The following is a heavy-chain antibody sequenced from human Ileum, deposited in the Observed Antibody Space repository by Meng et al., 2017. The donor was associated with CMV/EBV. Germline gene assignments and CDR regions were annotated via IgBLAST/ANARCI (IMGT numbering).Heavy chain of an antibody. J-gene: IGHJ6*02. V-gene: IGHV3-33*06. CDR2: IWYDGSNK. CDR3: AKDSAGSYGRHYYYGMDV. D-gene: IGHD1-26*01. CDR1: GFTFSSYE. Sequence: GESLKISCTVSGFTFSSYEFNWMRQAPGKGLEWVAVIWYDGSNKYYADSVKGRFTISRDNSKNTLYLQMNSLRAEDTAVYYCAKDSAGSYGRHYYYGMDVWGQGTTVTVSS.